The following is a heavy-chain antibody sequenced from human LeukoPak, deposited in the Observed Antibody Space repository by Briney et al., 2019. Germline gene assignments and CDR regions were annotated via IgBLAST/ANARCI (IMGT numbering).Heavy chain of an antibody. CDR2: ISSSSSYI. D-gene: IGHD3-10*01. Sequence: GGSLRLSCAASGFTFSDYYMSWIRQAPGKGLEWVSSISSSSSYIYYADSVKGRFTISRDNAKNSLYLQMNSLRAEDTAVYYCARDGWFGDFGYWGQGTLVTVSS. CDR3: ARDGWFGDFGY. CDR1: GFTFSDYY. V-gene: IGHV3-11*06. J-gene: IGHJ4*02.